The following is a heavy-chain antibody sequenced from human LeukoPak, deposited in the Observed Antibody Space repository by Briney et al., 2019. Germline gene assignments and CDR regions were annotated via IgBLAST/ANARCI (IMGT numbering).Heavy chain of an antibody. Sequence: SETLSLTYTVSGDSINDHYWSWIRQPPGEGLKCIGYIYSSVSTNHHPSLKSRVTISIDTSKSQFSLKLTSVTAADTGVYYCARQRCSGNTCYRVDQLYYMDVWGKGTTVTVSS. CDR3: ARQRCSGNTCYRVDQLYYMDV. J-gene: IGHJ6*03. CDR1: GDSINDHY. D-gene: IGHD2-15*01. CDR2: IYSSVST. V-gene: IGHV4-4*09.